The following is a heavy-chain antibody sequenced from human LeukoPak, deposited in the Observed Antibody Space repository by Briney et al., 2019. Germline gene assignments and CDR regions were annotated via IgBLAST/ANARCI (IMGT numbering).Heavy chain of an antibody. J-gene: IGHJ4*02. Sequence: GGSLRLSCAASGFTFSSYAMSWVRQAPGKGLEWVSAISGSGGSTYYADSVKGRFTISRDNSKNTLYLQMNSLRAEDTAVYYCAKAIDVLRYFDWVTYYFDYWGQGTLVTVSS. CDR1: GFTFSSYA. CDR2: ISGSGGST. D-gene: IGHD3-9*01. CDR3: AKAIDVLRYFDWVTYYFDY. V-gene: IGHV3-23*01.